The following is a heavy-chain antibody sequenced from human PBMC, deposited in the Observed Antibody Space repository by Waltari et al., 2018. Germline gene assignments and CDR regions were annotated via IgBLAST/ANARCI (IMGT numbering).Heavy chain of an antibody. CDR2: IWYDGSNK. V-gene: IGHV3-33*01. D-gene: IGHD1-1*01. CDR1: GFTFGRYG. J-gene: IGHJ4*02. CDR3: ARDYPSGGTGTFDY. Sequence: QVQLVESGGGVVQPGRSLRLSCAASGFTFGRYGMHWFCQAPGKGLEWVAVIWYDGSNKYYAASVKGRFTSSRDNSKNTLYLQMNSLRAEDTAVYYCARDYPSGGTGTFDYWGQGTLVTVSS.